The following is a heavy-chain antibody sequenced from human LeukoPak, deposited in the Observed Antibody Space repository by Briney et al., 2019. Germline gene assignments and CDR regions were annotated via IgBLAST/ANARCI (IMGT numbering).Heavy chain of an antibody. CDR3: SIRPKPQYDILTGYYSY. CDR1: GYTFTSYG. J-gene: IGHJ4*02. CDR2: ISAYNGNT. Sequence: ASVKVSCKASGYTFTSYGISWVRQAPGQGLEWMGWISAYNGNTNYAQKIRGRVTMTTDTSTSTAYMELRSLRSDDTAVYYFSIRPKPQYDILTGYYSYWGPGTLVTVSS. V-gene: IGHV1-18*01. D-gene: IGHD3-9*01.